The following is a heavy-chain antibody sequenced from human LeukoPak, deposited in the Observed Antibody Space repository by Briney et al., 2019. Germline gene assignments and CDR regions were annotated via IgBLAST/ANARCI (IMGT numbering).Heavy chain of an antibody. CDR2: ISGSGGST. CDR3: AKAPAGAWYFPNDY. Sequence: GGSLRLSCAASRFTFSSYAMSWVRQAPGKGLEWVSAISGSGGSTYYADSVKGRFTISRDNSKNTLYLQMNSLRAEDTAVYYCAKAPAGAWYFPNDYWGPGTLVTVSS. CDR1: RFTFSSYA. D-gene: IGHD6-19*01. V-gene: IGHV3-23*01. J-gene: IGHJ4*02.